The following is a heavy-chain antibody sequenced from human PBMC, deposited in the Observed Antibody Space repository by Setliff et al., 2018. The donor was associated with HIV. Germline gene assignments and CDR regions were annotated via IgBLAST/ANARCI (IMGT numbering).Heavy chain of an antibody. Sequence: ASVKVSCKASGFTFSKSAIHWVRQAPGQRLELMAWINAANSHAKYSQKFQGRVTMTTDTSTNTAYMELTSLRFDDTAIYYCARGGLQVAFIIPDYWGQGTLVTVSS. CDR3: ARGGLQVAFIIPDY. V-gene: IGHV1-3*01. CDR2: INAANSHA. CDR1: GFTFSKSA. D-gene: IGHD3-10*01. J-gene: IGHJ4*02.